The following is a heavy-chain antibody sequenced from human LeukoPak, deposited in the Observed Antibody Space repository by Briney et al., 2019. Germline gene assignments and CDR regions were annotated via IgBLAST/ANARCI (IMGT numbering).Heavy chain of an antibody. V-gene: IGHV5-51*01. Sequence: GESLKISCKGSGYSITTYWIGWVRQMPGKGLELMGYIYPGDSDTRYSPSFQSQVTVSADKSINTAYLQWSSLKDSDTAMYVRGGSGPARAFDIWGQGTLVTVSS. CDR2: IYPGDSDT. CDR3: GGSGPARAFDI. CDR1: GYSITTYW. J-gene: IGHJ3*02. D-gene: IGHD2-2*01.